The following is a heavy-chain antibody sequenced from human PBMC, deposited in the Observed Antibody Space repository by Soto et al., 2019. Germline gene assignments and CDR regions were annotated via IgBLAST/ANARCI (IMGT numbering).Heavy chain of an antibody. CDR3: ARDIGSGWYYFDY. CDR1: GYTFSSYS. D-gene: IGHD6-19*01. CDR2: ITPSSDTI. V-gene: IGHV3-48*02. J-gene: IGHJ4*02. Sequence: GGSLRLSCAASGYTFSSYSMNWVRQAPGKGLEWVSYITPSSDTIYYADSVKGRFTISRDNGKNSLYLQLNSLRDEDTAVYYCARDIGSGWYYFDYWGQGNMVTVSS.